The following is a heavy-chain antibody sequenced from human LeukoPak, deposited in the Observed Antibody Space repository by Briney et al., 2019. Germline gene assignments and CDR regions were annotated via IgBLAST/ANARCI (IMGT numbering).Heavy chain of an antibody. CDR3: ASAGHDGSGYKVC. CDR2: IYHSGSA. J-gene: IGHJ4*02. V-gene: IGHV4-4*02. CDR1: GGSISSSNW. Sequence: PSETQSLTCAVSGGSISSSNWWSWVRQPPGKGLEWIGEIYHSGSANYNPSLKSRVTISVDKSKNQFSLKLSSVTAADTAVYYCASAGHDGSGYKVCWGQGTLVTVSS. D-gene: IGHD3-22*01.